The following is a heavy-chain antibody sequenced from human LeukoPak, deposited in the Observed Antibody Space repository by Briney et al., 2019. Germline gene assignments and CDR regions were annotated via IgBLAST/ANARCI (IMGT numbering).Heavy chain of an antibody. D-gene: IGHD3-9*01. CDR2: IYYSGST. V-gene: IGHV4-39*07. Sequence: PSETLSLTCTVSGGSISSSSYYWGWIRQPPGKGLEWIGSIYYSGSTYYNPSLKSRVTISVDTSKNQFSLKLSSVTAADTAVYYCARVPTYYDILTGPIGHWFDPWGQGTLVTVSS. CDR1: GGSISSSSYY. J-gene: IGHJ5*02. CDR3: ARVPTYYDILTGPIGHWFDP.